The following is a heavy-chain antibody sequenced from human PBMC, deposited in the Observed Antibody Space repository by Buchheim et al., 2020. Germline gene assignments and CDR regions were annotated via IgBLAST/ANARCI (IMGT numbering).Heavy chain of an antibody. CDR2: ISYDGSNK. J-gene: IGHJ4*02. V-gene: IGHV3-30-3*01. CDR1: GFTFSSYA. D-gene: IGHD6-13*01. Sequence: QVQLVESGGGAVQPGRSLRLSCAASGFTFSSYAMHWVRQAPGKGLEWVAVISYDGSNKYYADSVKGRFTISRDNSKNTLYLQMNSLRAEDTAVYYCARGLAAGTYWGQGTL. CDR3: ARGLAAGTY.